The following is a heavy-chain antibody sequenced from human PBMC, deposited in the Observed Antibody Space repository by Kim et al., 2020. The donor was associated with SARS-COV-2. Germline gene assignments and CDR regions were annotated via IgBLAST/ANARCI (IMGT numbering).Heavy chain of an antibody. CDR3: ARHDPQWLRFEGYFDY. Sequence: SETLSLTCTVSGGSISSSSYYWGWIRQPPGKGLEWIGCIYYSGSTYYNPSLKSRVTISVDTSKNQFSLNLSSVTAADTAVYYCARHDPQWLRFEGYFDYWGQGTLVTVSS. D-gene: IGHD5-12*01. V-gene: IGHV4-39*01. CDR1: GGSISSSSYY. J-gene: IGHJ4*02. CDR2: IYYSGST.